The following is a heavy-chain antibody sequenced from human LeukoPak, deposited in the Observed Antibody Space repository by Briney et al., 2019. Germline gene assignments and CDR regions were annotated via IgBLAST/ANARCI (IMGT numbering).Heavy chain of an antibody. CDR1: GFTLSSYS. V-gene: IGHV3-48*01. J-gene: IGHJ4*02. Sequence: GGSLRLSCAASGFTLSSYSMNWVRQAPGKGLEWISYISHGSTRIFYADFVEGRFTVSRDDAKNALYLQMNSLRVEDTAVYYCARDPGYSYAMDSWGQGTLVTASS. D-gene: IGHD5-18*01. CDR3: ARDPGYSYAMDS. CDR2: ISHGSTRI.